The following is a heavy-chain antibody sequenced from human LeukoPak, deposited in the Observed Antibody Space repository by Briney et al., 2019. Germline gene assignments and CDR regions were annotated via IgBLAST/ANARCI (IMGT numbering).Heavy chain of an antibody. V-gene: IGHV4-34*01. D-gene: IGHD3-22*01. CDR1: GGSFSGYY. CDR2: INHSGST. CDR3: ARTSIYYDSSGYRS. Sequence: SETLSLTCAVYGGSFSGYYWSWIRQPPGKGLEWIGEINHSGSTNYNPPLKSRVTISVDTSKNQFSLKLSSVTAADTAVYYCARTSIYYDSSGYRSWGQGTLVTVSS. J-gene: IGHJ5*02.